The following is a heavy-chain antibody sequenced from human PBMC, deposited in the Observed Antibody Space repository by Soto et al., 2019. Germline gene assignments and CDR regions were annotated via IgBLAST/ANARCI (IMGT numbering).Heavy chain of an antibody. CDR3: ASQFSVYGDYGRYFDF. J-gene: IGHJ4*02. V-gene: IGHV4-39*01. D-gene: IGHD4-17*01. CDR2: IYYSGST. CDR1: GGSISSSGYY. Sequence: QLQLQESGPGLVKPSETLSLTCTVSGGSISSSGYYWGWIRQPPGKGLEWIGTIYYSGSTYYNPSLKSRVTISVDTSKNQFSLKRRSVTAADTAVYYCASQFSVYGDYGRYFDFWGQGTLVTVSS.